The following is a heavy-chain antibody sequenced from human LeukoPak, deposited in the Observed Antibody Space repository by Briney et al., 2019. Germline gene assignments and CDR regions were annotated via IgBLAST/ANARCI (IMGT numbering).Heavy chain of an antibody. CDR1: GGSISSHY. J-gene: IGHJ5*02. D-gene: IGHD1-14*01. CDR2: IYYSGTT. V-gene: IGHV4-59*11. Sequence: PSETLSLTCTVSGGSISSHYWSWIRQPPGKGLEWIGYIYYSGTTNYNPSLKSRVTISVDTSKNQFSLKLSSVTAADTAVYYCARDQGSTGDWFDPWGQGTLVTVSS. CDR3: ARDQGSTGDWFDP.